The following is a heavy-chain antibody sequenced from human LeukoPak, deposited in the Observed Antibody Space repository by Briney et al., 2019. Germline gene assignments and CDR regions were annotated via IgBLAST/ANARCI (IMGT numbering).Heavy chain of an antibody. J-gene: IGHJ5*02. D-gene: IGHD1-26*01. CDR1: GYSFTSYW. CDR3: YAGSGSYYDSGWFDP. Sequence: GESLKISCKGSGYSFTSYWIGWVRQMPGKGLEWMGIIHPGESDTRYSPSLQGQVTISTDKSVSTAYLQWSSLKASDTAMYYCYAGSGSYYDSGWFDPWGQGTLVTVSS. V-gene: IGHV5-51*01. CDR2: IHPGESDT.